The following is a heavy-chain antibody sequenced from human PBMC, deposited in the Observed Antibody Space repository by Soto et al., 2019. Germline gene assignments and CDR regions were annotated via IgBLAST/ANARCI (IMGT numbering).Heavy chain of an antibody. D-gene: IGHD4-17*01. V-gene: IGHV4-30-4*01. J-gene: IGHJ6*02. CDR2: IHYSGSV. CDR3: VREDDGGDRDYYGLDV. Sequence: QVQLQESGPGLVRPSQTLSITCPVSGGSISSDHYHWTWIRQTPGKGLEWIGYIHYSGSVYYNPSLQRRVTMSVDTSKNLFSLKLSSVTAADTAVYFCVREDDGGDRDYYGLDVWGQGTTVTVSS. CDR1: GGSISSDHYH.